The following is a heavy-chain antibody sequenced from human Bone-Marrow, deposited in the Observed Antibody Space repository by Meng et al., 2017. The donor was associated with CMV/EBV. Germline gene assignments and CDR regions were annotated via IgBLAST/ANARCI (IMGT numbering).Heavy chain of an antibody. Sequence: GESLKISCAASGFTFSSYDMHWVRQATGKGLEWVSAIGTAGDTYYPGSVKGRFTISRDNSKNTLYLQMNSLRAEDTAVYYCTRDRRDIVVVPAAPVNYYYYYGMDVWGQGTTVTVSS. CDR3: TRDRRDIVVVPAAPVNYYYYYGMDV. CDR1: GFTFSSYD. D-gene: IGHD2-2*01. CDR2: IGTAGDT. V-gene: IGHV3-13*01. J-gene: IGHJ6*02.